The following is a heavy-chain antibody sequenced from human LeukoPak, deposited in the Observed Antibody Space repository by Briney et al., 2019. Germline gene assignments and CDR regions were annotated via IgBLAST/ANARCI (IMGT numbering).Heavy chain of an antibody. CDR3: AKGHYGSGSDPFDY. CDR1: GFTFSSYA. J-gene: IGHJ4*02. D-gene: IGHD3-10*01. Sequence: GGSLRLSCAASGFTFSSYAMNWVRQAPGMGLEWVSGISGSGGSTSYADSVKGRFTISRDNSKNTLYLQMNSLRAEDTAVYYCAKGHYGSGSDPFDYWGQGTLVTVSS. CDR2: ISGSGGST. V-gene: IGHV3-23*01.